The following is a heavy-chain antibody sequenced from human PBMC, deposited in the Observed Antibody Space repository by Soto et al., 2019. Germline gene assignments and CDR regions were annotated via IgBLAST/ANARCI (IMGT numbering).Heavy chain of an antibody. D-gene: IGHD3-10*01. V-gene: IGHV1-2*02. CDR3: ARDLCPLGSGSACPNFGLYF. J-gene: IGHJ6*02. CDR1: GYTFTGHY. CDR2: LKSDNGGA. Sequence: ASVKVSCKDSGYTFTGHYMHWVRQVSGKGLEYLGWLKSDNGGAYSAPKFQGRVTFTRDTSNTTAYMELSGLRSDDTAVYFCARDLCPLGSGSACPNFGLYFWGQGTTVTVS.